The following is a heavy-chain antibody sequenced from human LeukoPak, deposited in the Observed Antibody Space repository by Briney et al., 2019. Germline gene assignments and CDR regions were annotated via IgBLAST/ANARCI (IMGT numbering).Heavy chain of an antibody. CDR1: GDSINNFY. CDR3: ARGYKPASGKDGAFDI. J-gene: IGHJ3*02. D-gene: IGHD6-13*01. Sequence: SETLSLTCTVSGDSINNFYWSWIRQPTGKGLEWIGRVYSSGSTDYNPSLKSRVSMSVDTSRNQFSLRLSSMTAADTAPYYCARGYKPASGKDGAFDIWGQGTMVNVCS. CDR2: VYSSGST. V-gene: IGHV4-4*07.